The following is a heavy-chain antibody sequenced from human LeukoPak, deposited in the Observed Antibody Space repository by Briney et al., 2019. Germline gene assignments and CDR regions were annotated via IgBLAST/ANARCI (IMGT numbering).Heavy chain of an antibody. D-gene: IGHD2-15*01. J-gene: IGHJ5*02. V-gene: IGHV4-59*01. CDR2: IYYSRST. Sequence: SETLSLTCTVSGGSISSYYWSWIRQPPGKGLEWIGYIYYSRSTNYNPSLKSRVTISVDTSKNQFSLKLSSVTAADTAVYYCARDAKGCSGGSCYHHWGQGTLVTVSS. CDR1: GGSISSYY. CDR3: ARDAKGCSGGSCYHH.